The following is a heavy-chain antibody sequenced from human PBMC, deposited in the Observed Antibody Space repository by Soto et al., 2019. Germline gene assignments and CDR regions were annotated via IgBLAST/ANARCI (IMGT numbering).Heavy chain of an antibody. D-gene: IGHD3-3*01. CDR1: GGSFSGYY. J-gene: IGHJ6*02. CDR2: INHSGST. V-gene: IGHV4-34*01. CDR3: ARNRYGYDFWSGYYTGPYYYCGMDV. Sequence: SETLSLTCAVYGGSFSGYYWSWIRQPPGKGLEWIGEINHSGSTNYNPSLKSRVTISVDTSKNQFSLKLSSVTAADTAVYYCARNRYGYDFWSGYYTGPYYYCGMDVWGQGTTVTVSS.